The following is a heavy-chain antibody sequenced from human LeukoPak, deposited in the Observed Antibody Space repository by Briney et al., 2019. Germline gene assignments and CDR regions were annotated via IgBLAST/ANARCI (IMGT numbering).Heavy chain of an antibody. CDR2: IYTSVNT. Sequence: SETLSLTCSVSGGSITSYYWSWIRQPAGKGLEWIGRIYTSVNTNYNPSLKSRVTMSVDTSKNQFSLNLSSVTAADTAVYYCARGQSSGWYLESWGQGTLVTVSS. D-gene: IGHD6-19*01. V-gene: IGHV4-4*07. CDR3: ARGQSSGWYLES. CDR1: GGSITSYY. J-gene: IGHJ4*02.